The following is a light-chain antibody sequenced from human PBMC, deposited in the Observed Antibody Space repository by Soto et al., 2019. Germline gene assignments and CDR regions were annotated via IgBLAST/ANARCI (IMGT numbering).Light chain of an antibody. CDR1: SSDVGGYNY. CDR2: EVS. Sequence: HSALTQPASVSGSPGQSITISCTGTSSDVGGYNYVSWYQQHPGKAPKLMIYEVSNRPSGVSNRFSGSKSGNTASLTISGLQAEDEADYYCSSYTSSSTLNWVFGGGTKLTV. J-gene: IGLJ3*02. CDR3: SSYTSSSTLNWV. V-gene: IGLV2-14*01.